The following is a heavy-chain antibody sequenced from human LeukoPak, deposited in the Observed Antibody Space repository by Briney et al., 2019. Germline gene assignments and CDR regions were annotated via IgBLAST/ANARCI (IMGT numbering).Heavy chain of an antibody. Sequence: SVTVSCKASGGTFSRYSISWVRQAPGQGLEWMGGTNPIVGATYYAQKFQGRVTISRDESTSTANMELSSLRPDDTAVYYCARGRVMNDYGGNILEYWGQRTLVTVSS. CDR1: GGTFSRYS. CDR2: TNPIVGAT. V-gene: IGHV1-69*13. D-gene: IGHD4-23*01. J-gene: IGHJ4*02. CDR3: ARGRVMNDYGGNILEY.